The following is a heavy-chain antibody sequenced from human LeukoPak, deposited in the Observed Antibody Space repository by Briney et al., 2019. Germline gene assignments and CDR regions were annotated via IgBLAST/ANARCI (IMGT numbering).Heavy chain of an antibody. CDR3: ARDFYDILTGYRARIYYYGMDV. V-gene: IGHV3-30-3*01. CDR2: ISYDGSKK. CDR1: GFTFNTYA. D-gene: IGHD3-9*01. Sequence: GGSLRLSCAASGFTFNTYAMHWVRQAPGKGLEWVTVISYDGSKKYYADSVKGRFTVSRDNSKNTLYVQMNSLRAEDTAVYYCARDFYDILTGYRARIYYYGMDVWGQGTTVTVSS. J-gene: IGHJ6*02.